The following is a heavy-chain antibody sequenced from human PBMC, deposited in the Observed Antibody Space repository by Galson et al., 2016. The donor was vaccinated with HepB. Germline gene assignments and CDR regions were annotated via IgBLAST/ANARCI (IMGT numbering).Heavy chain of an antibody. Sequence: SLRLSCAASGFTFRTYNMNWVRQAPGKGLEWVSSISSGSSYIYNADSVKGRFTISRDNAKNSLYLQMNSLRAEDTAVYYCARVRERQLLDAFGIWGQGTMVTVSS. D-gene: IGHD6-13*01. CDR3: ARVRERQLLDAFGI. CDR2: ISSGSSYI. J-gene: IGHJ3*02. V-gene: IGHV3-21*01. CDR1: GFTFRTYN.